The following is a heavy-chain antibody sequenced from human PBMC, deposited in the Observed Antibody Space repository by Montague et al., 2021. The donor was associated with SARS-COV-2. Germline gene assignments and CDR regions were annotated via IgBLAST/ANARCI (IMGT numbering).Heavy chain of an antibody. CDR1: EFTFSSYA. J-gene: IGHJ4*02. CDR3: ARDNYDYVWGSYRYIY. D-gene: IGHD3-16*02. CDR2: ISYDGSNK. V-gene: IGHV3-30*04. Sequence: SRRLSWSASEFTFSSYAMHWVRQAPGKGLEWVAVISYDGSNKYYADSVKGRFTISRDNSKNTLYLQMNSLRAEDTAVYYCARDNYDYVWGSYRYIYWGQGTLVTVSS.